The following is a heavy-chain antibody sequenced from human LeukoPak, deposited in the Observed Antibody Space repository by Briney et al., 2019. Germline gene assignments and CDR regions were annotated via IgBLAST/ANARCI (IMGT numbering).Heavy chain of an antibody. D-gene: IGHD3-22*01. CDR1: GFTFIDSG. CDR3: ARQEYYYETTGFADAFDF. CDR2: IWYGGINK. V-gene: IGHV3-33*01. J-gene: IGHJ3*01. Sequence: PGGSLRHSCVVSGFTFIDSGMHWVRQALGKGLEWVAVIWYGGINKNYADSVKGRFTISRDNSKNTVYLQMNSPIDEDTAVYYCARQEYYYETTGFADAFDFWGRGTLVTVSS.